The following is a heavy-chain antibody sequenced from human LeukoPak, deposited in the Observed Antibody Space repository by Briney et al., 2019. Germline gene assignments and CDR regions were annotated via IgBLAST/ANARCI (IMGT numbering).Heavy chain of an antibody. CDR3: ARGGAPEVGAAKLDY. CDR1: GYTFTSYY. CDR2: INPSGGST. V-gene: IGHV1-46*01. J-gene: IGHJ4*02. Sequence: GASVKVSCRASGYTFTSYYMHWVRQAPGQGLEWMGIINPSGGSTSYAQKFQGRVTMTRDTSTSTVYMELSSLRSEDTAVYYCARGGAPEVGAAKLDYWGQGTLVTVSS. D-gene: IGHD1-26*01.